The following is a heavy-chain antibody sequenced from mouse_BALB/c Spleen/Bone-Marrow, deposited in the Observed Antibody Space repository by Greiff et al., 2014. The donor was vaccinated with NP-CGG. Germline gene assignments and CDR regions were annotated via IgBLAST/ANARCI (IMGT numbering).Heavy chain of an antibody. J-gene: IGHJ1*01. CDR3: ARSADWYFDV. Sequence: VQLQQSGPGLVKPSQSLSLTCTVTGYSITSDYAWHWIRQFPGNKLEWMGYIGYSGSTSYYPSLKSRISITRDTSKNQFFLQLNSVTTEDTATYYCARSADWYFDVWGAGTTVTVSS. V-gene: IGHV3-2*02. CDR2: IGYSGST. CDR1: GYSITSDYA.